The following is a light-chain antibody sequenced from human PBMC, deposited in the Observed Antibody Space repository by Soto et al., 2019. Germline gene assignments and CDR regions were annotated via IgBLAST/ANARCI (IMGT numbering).Light chain of an antibody. CDR3: QQYNNRPLT. Sequence: ETVMTQSPATLSASPGESATLSCRASQSVTSDLAWYQQIPGQAPRLLIYSASTGATGGPARFSGSGSGTEFTLTISSLQSEDFAIYYCQQYNNRPLTFGGRTKVEI. CDR2: SAS. V-gene: IGKV3-15*01. J-gene: IGKJ4*01. CDR1: QSVTSD.